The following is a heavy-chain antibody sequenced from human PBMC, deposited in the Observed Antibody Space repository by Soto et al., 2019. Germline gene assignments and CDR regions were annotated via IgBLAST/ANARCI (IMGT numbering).Heavy chain of an antibody. CDR2: IYYSGST. CDR3: ARDLRGDHRGYYCYMDV. D-gene: IGHD2-21*02. J-gene: IGHJ6*03. CDR1: GGSISSYY. Sequence: SETLSLTCTVSGGSISSYYWSWIRQPPGKGLEWIGYIYYSGSTNYNPSLKSRVTISADTSKNQFSLKLSSVTAADTAVYYCARDLRGDHRGYYCYMDVWGKGTTVTVSS. V-gene: IGHV4-59*01.